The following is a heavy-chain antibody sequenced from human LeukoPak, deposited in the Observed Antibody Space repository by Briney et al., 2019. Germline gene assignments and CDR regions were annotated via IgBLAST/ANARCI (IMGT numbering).Heavy chain of an antibody. CDR3: AAEYEWLGYFDY. Sequence: SETLSLTCAVYGGSFSGYYWSWIRQPPGKGLEWIGEINHSGSTNYNPSLKSRVTISVDTSKNQFSLKLSSVTAADTAVYYCAAEYEWLGYFDYWGQGTLVTVSS. CDR1: GGSFSGYY. J-gene: IGHJ4*02. D-gene: IGHD3-3*01. CDR2: INHSGST. V-gene: IGHV4-34*01.